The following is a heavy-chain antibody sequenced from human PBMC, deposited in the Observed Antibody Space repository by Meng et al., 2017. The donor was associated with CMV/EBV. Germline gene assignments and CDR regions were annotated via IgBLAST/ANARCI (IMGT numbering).Heavy chain of an antibody. CDR3: AREGGIEGARVGGGFDS. CDR1: GYPFRDNN. V-gene: IGHV1-46*01. J-gene: IGHJ4*02. CDR2: IDPGNGRT. Sequence: ASVKVSCKASGYPFRDNNIHCVRQAPGQGLEWMAIIDPGNGRTMYAQKFRGRVTMTRDTSTTTVYMEVNSLGSGDTAVYYCAREGGIEGARVGGGFDSWGQGTQVTVSS. D-gene: IGHD3-16*01.